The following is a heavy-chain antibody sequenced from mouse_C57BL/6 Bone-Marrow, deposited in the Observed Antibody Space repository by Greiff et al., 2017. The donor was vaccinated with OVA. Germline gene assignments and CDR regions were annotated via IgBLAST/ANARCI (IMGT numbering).Heavy chain of an antibody. D-gene: IGHD2-4*01. V-gene: IGHV1-81*01. CDR1: GYTFTSYG. CDR3: AREGIYYDYPWFAY. J-gene: IGHJ3*01. CDR2: IYPRSGNT. Sequence: QVQLQQSGAELARPGASVKLSCKASGYTFTSYGISWVKQSTGQGLEWIGEIYPRSGNTYYNEKFKGKATLTADKSSSTAYMELRSLTSEDSAVYFCAREGIYYDYPWFAYWGQGTLVTVSA.